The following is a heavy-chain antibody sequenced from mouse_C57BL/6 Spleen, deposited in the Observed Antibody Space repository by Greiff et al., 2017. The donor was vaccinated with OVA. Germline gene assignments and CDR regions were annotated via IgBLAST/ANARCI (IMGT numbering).Heavy chain of an antibody. CDR3: ARWHFHYYGSSHWYFDV. CDR2: INPNNGGT. D-gene: IGHD1-1*01. J-gene: IGHJ1*03. Sequence: DVKLQESGPELVKPGASVKMSCKASGYTFTDYNMHWVKQSHGKSLEWIGYINPNNGGTSYNQKFKGKATLTVNKSSSTAYMELRSLTSEDSAVYYCARWHFHYYGSSHWYFDVWGTGTTVTVSS. V-gene: IGHV1-22*01. CDR1: GYTFTDYN.